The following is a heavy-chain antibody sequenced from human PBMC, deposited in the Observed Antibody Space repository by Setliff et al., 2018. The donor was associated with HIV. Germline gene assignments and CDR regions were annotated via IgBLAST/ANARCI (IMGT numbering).Heavy chain of an antibody. D-gene: IGHD3-16*01. CDR1: TYTFTSYG. CDR3: ARDRSIIMTFGGGNDAFDI. Sequence: ASVKVSCKASTYTFTSYGISWVRQAPGQGLEWMGWISAYNGNTNYAQKFQGRVTMTTDTSTTTAYMELRSLRSDDTAVYYCARDRSIIMTFGGGNDAFDIWGQGTMVTVS. CDR2: ISAYNGNT. J-gene: IGHJ3*02. V-gene: IGHV1-18*01.